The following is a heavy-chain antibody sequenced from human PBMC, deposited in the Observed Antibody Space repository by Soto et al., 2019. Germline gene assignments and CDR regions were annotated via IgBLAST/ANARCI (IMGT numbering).Heavy chain of an antibody. CDR1: GFTFSRSA. CDR3: AAELYSGGSCCSFDI. D-gene: IGHD2-15*01. J-gene: IGHJ3*02. V-gene: IGHV1-58*01. Sequence: QMQVVQSGPEVKKPGTSVKVSCKTSGFTFSRSAVQWVRQARGQRLEWMGWIVVGSGNTKYAQKFQERVTITRDMSTSTAHMELSSLISEETAVYYCAAELYSGGSCCSFDIWGQGTMVTVSS. CDR2: IVVGSGNT.